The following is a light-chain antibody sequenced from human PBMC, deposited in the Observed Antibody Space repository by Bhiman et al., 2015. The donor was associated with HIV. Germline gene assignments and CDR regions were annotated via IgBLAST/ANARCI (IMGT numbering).Light chain of an antibody. V-gene: IGLV1-51*01. CDR3: GTWDSSLSAVV. Sequence: QFVLTQPPSVSAAPGQKVTISCSGSNSNIGNNYVTWYQQFPGTAPKVLIYDNSRRPSGIPARFSGSKSGTSATLAITALQTGDEGDYYCGTWDSSLSAVVFGGGTKLTVL. CDR1: NSNIGNNY. CDR2: DNS. J-gene: IGLJ2*01.